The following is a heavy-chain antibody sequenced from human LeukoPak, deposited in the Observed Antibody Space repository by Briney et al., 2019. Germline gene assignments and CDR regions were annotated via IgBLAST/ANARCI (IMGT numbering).Heavy chain of an antibody. Sequence: GGSLRLSCAASGFTFSNYAMSWVRQAPGKGLEWVSGISGSGGRTYYADSVKGRFTVSRDNSKNTLYLQMNSLRAEDTAVYYCAKDDDAEGDYWGQGTLVTVSS. CDR2: ISGSGGRT. V-gene: IGHV3-23*01. J-gene: IGHJ4*02. CDR1: GFTFSNYA. D-gene: IGHD1-1*01. CDR3: AKDDDAEGDY.